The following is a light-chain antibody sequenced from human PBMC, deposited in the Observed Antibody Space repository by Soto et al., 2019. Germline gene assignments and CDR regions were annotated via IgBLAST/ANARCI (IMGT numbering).Light chain of an antibody. Sequence: QSALTQPASVSGSPGQSITISCTGTSSDVGGYNSVSWYQQHPGKAPKLMIHDVSNRPSGVSNRFSGSKSGNTASLTISGLQAEDEADYHCSSYTSSSSYVFGSGTKVTVL. CDR3: SSYTSSSSYV. CDR2: DVS. V-gene: IGLV2-14*01. CDR1: SSDVGGYNS. J-gene: IGLJ1*01.